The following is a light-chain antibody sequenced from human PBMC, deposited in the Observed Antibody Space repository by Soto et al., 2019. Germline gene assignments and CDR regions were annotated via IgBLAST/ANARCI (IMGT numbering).Light chain of an antibody. J-gene: IGKJ1*01. CDR3: QQYRSWPRT. CDR2: GAS. CDR1: QDVMYD. V-gene: IGKV3-15*01. Sequence: IVLTQSPAALSVSPGGRATLSCRASQDVMYDLAWYQQKPGQAPRLLVYGASTRATDAPPRFRGSGSGREFSLTISSLQSEDFATYYCQQYRSWPRTFGQGSRVEIK.